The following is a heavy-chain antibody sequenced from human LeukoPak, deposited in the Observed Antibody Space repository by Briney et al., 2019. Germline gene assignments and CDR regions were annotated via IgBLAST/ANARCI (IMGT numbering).Heavy chain of an antibody. CDR3: ARRGLLRDFDY. V-gene: IGHV4-34*01. Sequence: SETLSLTCTVSGGSISSYYWSWIRQPPGKGLEWIGEINHSGSTNYNPSLKSRVTISVDTSKNQFSLKLSSVTAADTAVYYCARRGLLRDFDYWGQGTLVTVSS. J-gene: IGHJ4*02. CDR2: INHSGST. D-gene: IGHD1-26*01. CDR1: GGSISSYY.